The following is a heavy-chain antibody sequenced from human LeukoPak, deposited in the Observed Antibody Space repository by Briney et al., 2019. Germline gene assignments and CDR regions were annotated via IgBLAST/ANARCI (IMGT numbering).Heavy chain of an antibody. Sequence: SETLSLTCTVSSGSISSGGYHWSWIRQHPGKGLEWIGYIYYSGSTYYNPSLKSRVTISVDTSKNQFSLKLSSVTAADTAVYYCARGFLGSFDDWGQGSLVTVSS. CDR3: ARGFLGSFDD. D-gene: IGHD2-15*01. CDR1: SGSISSGGYH. V-gene: IGHV4-31*03. CDR2: IYYSGST. J-gene: IGHJ4*02.